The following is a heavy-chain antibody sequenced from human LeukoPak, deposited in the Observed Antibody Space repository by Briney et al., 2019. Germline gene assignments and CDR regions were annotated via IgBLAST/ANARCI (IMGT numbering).Heavy chain of an antibody. V-gene: IGHV3-21*01. CDR1: GFTFSSYS. CDR3: AKSGYGGDYFDS. Sequence: GGSLRLSCAASGFTFSSYSMNWVRQAPGKGLEWVSSISSSSSYIYYADSVKGRFTISRDNAKNSLYLQMNSLRAEDTAVYYCAKSGYGGDYFDSWGQGTLVTVSS. D-gene: IGHD4-23*01. CDR2: ISSSSSYI. J-gene: IGHJ4*02.